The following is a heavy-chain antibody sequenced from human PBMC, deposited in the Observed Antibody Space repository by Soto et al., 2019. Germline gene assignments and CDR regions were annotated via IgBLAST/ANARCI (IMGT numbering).Heavy chain of an antibody. Sequence: SVKVSCKASVGSFSSYAISWVRQAPGQGLEWMGGIIPILGTANDAQKFQGRVTITADESTSTANMERSSLRSEDTAVYYCARDWGMVLEPAGYGMDVWGQGTTVTVS. CDR2: IIPILGTA. V-gene: IGHV1-69*13. J-gene: IGHJ6*02. CDR1: VGSFSSYA. CDR3: ARDWGMVLEPAGYGMDV. D-gene: IGHD3-10*01.